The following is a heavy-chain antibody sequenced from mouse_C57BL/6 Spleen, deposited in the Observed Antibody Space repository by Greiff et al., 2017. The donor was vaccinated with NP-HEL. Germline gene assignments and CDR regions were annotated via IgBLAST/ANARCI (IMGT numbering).Heavy chain of an antibody. CDR1: GYTFTSYG. D-gene: IGHD2-2*01. J-gene: IGHJ4*01. CDR2: IYPRSGNT. V-gene: IGHV1-81*01. Sequence: VQLQESGAELARPGASVKLSCKASGYTFTSYGISWVKQRTGQGLEWIGEIYPRSGNTYYNEKFKGKATLTADKSSSTAYMELRSLTSEDSAVYFCARGRWLPSYYYAMDYWGQGTSVTVSS. CDR3: ARGRWLPSYYYAMDY.